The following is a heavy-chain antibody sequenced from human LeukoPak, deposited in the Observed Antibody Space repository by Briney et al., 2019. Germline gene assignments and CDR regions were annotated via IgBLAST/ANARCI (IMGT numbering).Heavy chain of an antibody. V-gene: IGHV7-4-1*02. Sequence: ASVKVSCKASGYTFTSYAMNWVRQAPGQGLEWMGWINTNTGNPTYAQGFTGRFVFSLDTSVSTAYLQISSLKAEDTAVYYCARGGVPAAIAGFDPWGQGTLVTVSS. CDR3: ARGGVPAAIAGFDP. CDR1: GYTFTSYA. J-gene: IGHJ5*02. CDR2: INTNTGNP. D-gene: IGHD2-2*01.